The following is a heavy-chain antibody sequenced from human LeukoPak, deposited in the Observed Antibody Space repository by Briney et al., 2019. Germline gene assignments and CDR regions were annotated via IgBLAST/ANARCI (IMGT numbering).Heavy chain of an antibody. Sequence: GGSLRLSCAASGFTFSSHWMHWVRQAPGKGLVWVSRISPEGSGTTYADSVKGRFTISRDNAKNTLYLQMNSLRDEDAAVYHCTRVQAGRSGLMDVWGRGTTVTVSS. CDR3: TRVQAGRSGLMDV. J-gene: IGHJ6*02. V-gene: IGHV3-74*01. CDR2: ISPEGSGT. CDR1: GFTFSSHW. D-gene: IGHD2-8*02.